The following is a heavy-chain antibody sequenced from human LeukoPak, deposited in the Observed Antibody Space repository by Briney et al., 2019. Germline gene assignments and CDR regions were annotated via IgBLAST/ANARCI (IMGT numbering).Heavy chain of an antibody. V-gene: IGHV1-3*01. CDR3: ARDRSYYDILTGDKHFDY. D-gene: IGHD3-9*01. Sequence: ASVKVSCKASGYTFTSYAMHWVRQAPGQRLEWMGWINAGNGNTKYSQKFQGRVTITRDTSASTAYMELSSLRSEGTAVYYCARDRSYYDILTGDKHFDYWGQGTLVTVSS. CDR1: GYTFTSYA. J-gene: IGHJ4*02. CDR2: INAGNGNT.